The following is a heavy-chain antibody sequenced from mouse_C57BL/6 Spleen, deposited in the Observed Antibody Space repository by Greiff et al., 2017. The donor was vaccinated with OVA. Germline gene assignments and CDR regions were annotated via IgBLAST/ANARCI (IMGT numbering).Heavy chain of an antibody. CDR2: IDPENGDT. CDR1: GFNIKDYY. D-gene: IGHD4-1*01. J-gene: IGHJ2*01. CDR3: TTLTGTNY. Sequence: VQLQQSGAELVRPGASVKLSCTASGFNIKDYYMHWVKQRPEQGLEWIGWIDPENGDTEYASKFQGKATITADTSSNTAYLQLSSLTSEDTAVYYCTTLTGTNYWGQGTTLTVSS. V-gene: IGHV14-4*01.